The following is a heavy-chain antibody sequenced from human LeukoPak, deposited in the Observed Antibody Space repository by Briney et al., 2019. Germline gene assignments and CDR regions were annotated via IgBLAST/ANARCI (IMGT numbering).Heavy chain of an antibody. Sequence: GGSLRLSCVASAFSFRTYWMNWVRQAPGKGLEWVANINQDGSVKHYLDSVKGRFTISGDNAKNSLYLQMNSLRADDTAVYYCAVIDSNGWQVGLDYWGQGTQVTVSS. CDR2: INQDGSVK. CDR1: AFSFRTYW. CDR3: AVIDSNGWQVGLDY. J-gene: IGHJ4*02. D-gene: IGHD6-19*01. V-gene: IGHV3-7*01.